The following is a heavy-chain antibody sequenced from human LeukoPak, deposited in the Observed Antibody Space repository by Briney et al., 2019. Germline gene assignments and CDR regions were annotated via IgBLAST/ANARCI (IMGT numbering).Heavy chain of an antibody. V-gene: IGHV3-23*03. Sequence: GGSLRLSCAASGFTFRSYAMTWVRQAPGKGLEWVSLIYNDGSRTYYADSVRGRFTISRDTSEGTVYLQMDSLRPEDTAVYYCATDGYHYFDYWGQGTLVTVSS. CDR2: IYNDGSRT. J-gene: IGHJ4*02. CDR1: GFTFRSYA. D-gene: IGHD5-12*01. CDR3: ATDGYHYFDY.